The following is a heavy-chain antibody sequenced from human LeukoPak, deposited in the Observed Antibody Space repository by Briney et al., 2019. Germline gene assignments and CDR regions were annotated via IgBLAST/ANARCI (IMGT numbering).Heavy chain of an antibody. Sequence: GGSLRLSCIASGFSFSSYDMHWVRQATGKGLECVSGIHMTGDTYYADSVKGRFTISRENAKISLYLQTNSLRAGDTAVYYCVRGRGYYDGRGYIKNVPFDIWGQGTTVTVSS. CDR2: IHMTGDT. J-gene: IGHJ3*02. CDR3: VRGRGYYDGRGYIKNVPFDI. V-gene: IGHV3-13*01. CDR1: GFSFSSYD. D-gene: IGHD3-22*01.